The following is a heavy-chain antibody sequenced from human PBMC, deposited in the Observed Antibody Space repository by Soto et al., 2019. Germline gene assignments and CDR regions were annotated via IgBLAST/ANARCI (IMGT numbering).Heavy chain of an antibody. CDR2: IIPIFGTA. CDR3: VRVNDSSGYSFDY. CDR1: GGTFRSYS. J-gene: IGHJ4*02. D-gene: IGHD3-22*01. Sequence: SVKVSCKASGGTFRSYSISWVLQAPGQGLEWMGGIIPIFGTANYAQKFQGRVTITANESTSTAYMELSSLRSEDTAVYYCVRVNDSSGYSFDYWGQGTLVTVSS. V-gene: IGHV1-69*13.